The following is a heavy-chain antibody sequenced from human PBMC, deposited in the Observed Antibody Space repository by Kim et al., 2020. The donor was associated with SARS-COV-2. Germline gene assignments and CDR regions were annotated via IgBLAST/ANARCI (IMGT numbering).Heavy chain of an antibody. Sequence: GGSLRLSCAASGFTFSSYAMHWVRQAPGKGLEWVAVISYDGSNKYYADSVKGRFTISRDNSKNTLYLQMNSLRAEDTAVYYCRIQDYYYGMDVWGQGTTV. CDR2: ISYDGSNK. V-gene: IGHV3-30*04. CDR1: GFTFSSYA. J-gene: IGHJ6*02. CDR3: RIQDYYYGMDV.